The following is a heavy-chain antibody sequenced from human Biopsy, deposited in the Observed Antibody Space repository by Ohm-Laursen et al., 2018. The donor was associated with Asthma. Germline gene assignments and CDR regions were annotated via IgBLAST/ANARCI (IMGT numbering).Heavy chain of an antibody. CDR2: INPVFGTT. CDR1: GGTFNTYV. V-gene: IGHV1-69*13. CDR3: ARKAGSCISRTCYSLDF. J-gene: IGHJ4*02. Sequence: SVKVSCKSLGGTFNTYVIGWVRQAPGQGLEWMGGINPVFGTTTYPQKFQDRVTITADDSTSTAYMELSSLRSEDTAVYYCARKAGSCISRTCYSLDFWGQGTLVTVSS. D-gene: IGHD2-2*01.